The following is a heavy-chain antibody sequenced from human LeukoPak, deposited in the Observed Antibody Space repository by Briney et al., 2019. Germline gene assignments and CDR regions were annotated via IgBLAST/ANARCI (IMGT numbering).Heavy chain of an antibody. CDR1: GYTFTTYA. V-gene: IGHV1-18*01. D-gene: IGHD3-22*01. CDR2: ISAYNGNT. Sequence: ASVKVSCKASGYTFTTYAISWVRQAPGQGLEWMGWISAYNGNTNYAQKLQGRVTMTTDTSTSTAYMELRSLRSDDTAVYYCARVGGYYPSHWYIDLWGRGTLVTVSS. J-gene: IGHJ2*01. CDR3: ARVGGYYPSHWYIDL.